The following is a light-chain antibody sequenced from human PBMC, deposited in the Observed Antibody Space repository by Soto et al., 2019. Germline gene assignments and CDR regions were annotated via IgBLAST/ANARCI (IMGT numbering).Light chain of an antibody. V-gene: IGKV3-15*01. CDR2: GAS. Sequence: EIVMTQSPATLSVSPGERATLSCRASQSVSSNLAWYQQKPGQAPRRLIYGASTRDTGIPDRFSGSGSGTELTLNISSLQSEDFAVYCCQQYNNWPPLTFGGGTKVEIK. CDR1: QSVSSN. CDR3: QQYNNWPPLT. J-gene: IGKJ4*01.